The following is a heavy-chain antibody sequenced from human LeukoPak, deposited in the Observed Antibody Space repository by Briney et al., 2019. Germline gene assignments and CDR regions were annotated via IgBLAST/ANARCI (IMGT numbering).Heavy chain of an antibody. CDR1: GGSFSGYY. D-gene: IGHD5-24*01. J-gene: IGHJ4*02. Sequence: PSETLSLTCAVYGGSFSGYYWSWIRQPPGKGLEWIGEINHSGSTNYNPSLKSRVTISVDTSKNQFSLKLSSVTAADTAVYYCARERRGGYLDFDYWGQGTLVTVSS. CDR3: ARERRGGYLDFDY. V-gene: IGHV4-34*01. CDR2: INHSGST.